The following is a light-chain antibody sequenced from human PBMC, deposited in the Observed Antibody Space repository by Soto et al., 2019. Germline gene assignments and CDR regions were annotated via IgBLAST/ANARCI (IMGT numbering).Light chain of an antibody. CDR2: DAS. CDR3: QQRSNWPPLMYT. V-gene: IGKV3-11*01. J-gene: IGKJ2*01. Sequence: EIVLTQSPATLSLSPGERATLSCRASQSVSSYLAWYQQKPGQAPRLLIYDASNRATGIPARFSGSGSGTDFTLTISILEPEDFAVYYCQQRSNWPPLMYTFGQGTTLEIK. CDR1: QSVSSY.